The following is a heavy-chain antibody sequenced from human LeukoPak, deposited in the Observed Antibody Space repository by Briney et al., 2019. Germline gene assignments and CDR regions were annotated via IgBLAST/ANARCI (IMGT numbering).Heavy chain of an antibody. CDR3: ARVGTFGGVIVPLYFDY. J-gene: IGHJ4*02. CDR2: INHSGST. D-gene: IGHD3-16*02. Sequence: PSETLSLTCAVYGGSFSGYYWSWIRQPPGKGLEWIGEINHSGSTNYNPSLKSRVTISVDKSKNQFSLKLSSVTAADTAVYYCARVGTFGGVIVPLYFDYWGQGTLVTVSS. V-gene: IGHV4-34*01. CDR1: GGSFSGYY.